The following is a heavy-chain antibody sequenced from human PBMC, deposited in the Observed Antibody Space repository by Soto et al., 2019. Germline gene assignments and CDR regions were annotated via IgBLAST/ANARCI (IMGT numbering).Heavy chain of an antibody. CDR3: ARESEDLTSNFDY. CDR2: ISSTTNYI. CDR1: GFTFTRYS. J-gene: IGHJ4*02. V-gene: IGHV3-21*06. Sequence: GSLSLSCAASGFTFTRYSMNWVRQAPGKGLEWVSSISSTTNYIYYGDSMKGRFTISRDNAKNSLYLEMNSLRAEDTAVYYCARESEDLTSNFDYWGQGTLVTVSS.